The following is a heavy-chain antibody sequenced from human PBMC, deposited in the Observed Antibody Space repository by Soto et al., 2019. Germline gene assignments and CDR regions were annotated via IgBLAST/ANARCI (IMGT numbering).Heavy chain of an antibody. D-gene: IGHD4-17*01. CDR2: IYYSGST. CDR1: GGSISSYY. Sequence: QVQLQESGPGLVKPSETLSLTCTVSGGSISSYYWSWVRQPPGQGLERIGYIYYSGSTNYNPSVTRLVTTAVDTSKNQFSLKLSSVTAADTAVYYCARRYGASFDYWGQGTLVTVSS. V-gene: IGHV4-59*01. J-gene: IGHJ4*02. CDR3: ARRYGASFDY.